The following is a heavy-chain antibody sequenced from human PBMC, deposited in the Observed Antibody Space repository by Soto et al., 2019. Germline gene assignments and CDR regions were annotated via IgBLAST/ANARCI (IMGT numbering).Heavy chain of an antibody. CDR3: ATGATVTAYYYYGMDV. V-gene: IGHV1-24*01. D-gene: IGHD4-17*01. CDR2: FDPEDGET. J-gene: IGHJ6*02. CDR1: GYTLTELS. Sequence: ASVKVSCKVSGYTLTELSMHWVRQAPGKGLEWMGGFDPEDGETIYAQKFQGRVTMTEDTSTDTAYMELSSLRSEDTAVYYCATGATVTAYYYYGMDVWGQGTLVTVSS.